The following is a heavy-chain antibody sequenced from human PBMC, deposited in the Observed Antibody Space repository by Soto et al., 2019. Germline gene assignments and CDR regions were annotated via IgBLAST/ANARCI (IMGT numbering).Heavy chain of an antibody. Sequence: LSLTCTVSGGSISSGGYYWSWIRQHPGKGLEWIGYIYYSGSTYYNPSLKSRVTISVDTSKNQFSLKLSSVTAADTAVYYCATLVVPAAVYNWFDPWGQGTLVTVSS. CDR2: IYYSGST. CDR1: GGSISSGGYY. J-gene: IGHJ5*02. D-gene: IGHD2-2*01. V-gene: IGHV4-31*03. CDR3: ATLVVPAAVYNWFDP.